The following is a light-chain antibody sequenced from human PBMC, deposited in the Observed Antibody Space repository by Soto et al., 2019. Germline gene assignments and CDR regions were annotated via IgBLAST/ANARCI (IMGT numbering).Light chain of an antibody. CDR2: SNN. Sequence: QSVLTQPPSASGTPGQRVTISCSGSSSNIGSNTVNWYQQLPGTAPKLLIYSNNQRPSGVPDRFSGSKSGTSASLAISGLQSEDEADYYCAACDDSLNARVFAGGTTLTVL. CDR1: SSNIGSNT. CDR3: AACDDSLNARV. J-gene: IGLJ3*02. V-gene: IGLV1-44*01.